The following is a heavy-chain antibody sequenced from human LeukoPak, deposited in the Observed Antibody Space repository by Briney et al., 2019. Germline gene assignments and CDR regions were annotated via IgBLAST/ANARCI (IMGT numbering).Heavy chain of an antibody. Sequence: PSETLSLTCSVSGGSIGRSSYYWGWIRQPPGKGLEWIGNIYYSGSTYYNPSLKSRLTISVDMSKDQFSLKLISVTAADTAVYYCAREAAKTVDYWGQGTLVTVSS. CDR2: IYYSGST. CDR3: AREAAKTVDY. CDR1: GGSIGRSSYY. D-gene: IGHD2-15*01. J-gene: IGHJ4*02. V-gene: IGHV4-39*07.